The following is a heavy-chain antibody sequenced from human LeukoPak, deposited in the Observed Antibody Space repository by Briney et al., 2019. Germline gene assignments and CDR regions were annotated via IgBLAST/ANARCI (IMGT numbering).Heavy chain of an antibody. V-gene: IGHV4-34*01. Sequence: PSETLSLTCAVYGGSFSGYYWSWIRQPPGKGLEWIGEINHSGSTNYNPSLKSRVTISVDTSKNQFSLKLSSVTAADTAVYYCARTYDYVWGSYRPPFDYWGQGTLVTVSS. J-gene: IGHJ4*02. CDR3: ARTYDYVWGSYRPPFDY. D-gene: IGHD3-16*02. CDR1: GGSFSGYY. CDR2: INHSGST.